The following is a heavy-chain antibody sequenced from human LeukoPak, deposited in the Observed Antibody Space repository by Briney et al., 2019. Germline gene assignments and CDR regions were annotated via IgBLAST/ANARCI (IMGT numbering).Heavy chain of an antibody. V-gene: IGHV4-38-2*02. CDR1: GYSISSGYY. CDR3: TRAASSGPLFTYHMDV. CDR2: IYHSGST. Sequence: SETLSLTCTVSGYSISSGYYWGWIRQPPGKGLEWVGSIYHSGSTYYNPSLKSRVTISVDTSKNQFSLKLSSVTAADTAVYYCTRAASSGPLFTYHMDVWGKGTTVTVSS. D-gene: IGHD3-22*01. J-gene: IGHJ6*03.